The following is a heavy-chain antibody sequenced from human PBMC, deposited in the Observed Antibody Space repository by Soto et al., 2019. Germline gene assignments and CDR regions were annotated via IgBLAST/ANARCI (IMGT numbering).Heavy chain of an antibody. CDR1: GGAITTSYY. D-gene: IGHD3-9*01. CDR2: VYYSGSA. V-gene: IGHV4-39*01. CDR3: ARLDGLRYAYYFDN. J-gene: IGHJ4*02. Sequence: SETLSLTCSVSGGAITTSYYWGWIRQPPGKGLEWIGSVYYSGSAYYNPDLQSRVTISIDTSQNQFSLRLNSVTAADTAVYFCARLDGLRYAYYFDNWGQGPLVTVSS.